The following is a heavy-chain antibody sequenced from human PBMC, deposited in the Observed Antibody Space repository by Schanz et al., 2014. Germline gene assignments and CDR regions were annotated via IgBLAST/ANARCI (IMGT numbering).Heavy chain of an antibody. J-gene: IGHJ4*02. D-gene: IGHD3-22*01. V-gene: IGHV3-30*18. CDR2: ISSHGSER. CDR3: ANRYETSGYSGFDY. Sequence: QVQLVESGGGVVQPGRSLRLSCAGSGFSFSDYGMHWVRQAPGRGLEWVAVISSHGSERYYADSMKGRFTISRDNSKNSLYLQRTSLRAEDTAVYFGANRYETSGYSGFDYWGQGTLVTVSS. CDR1: GFSFSDYG.